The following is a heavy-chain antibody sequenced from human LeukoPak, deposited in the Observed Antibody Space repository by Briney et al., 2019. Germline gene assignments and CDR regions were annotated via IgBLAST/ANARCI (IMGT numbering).Heavy chain of an antibody. V-gene: IGHV3-23*01. CDR3: AKDGRGAAAEIPGDY. CDR1: GFTFSSYW. D-gene: IGHD6-13*01. J-gene: IGHJ4*02. Sequence: PGGSLRLSCAASGFTFSSYWMSWVRQAPGKGLEWVSAISGSGGSTYYADSVKGRFTISRDNSKNTLYLQMNSLRAEDTAVYYCAKDGRGAAAEIPGDYWGQGTLVTVSS. CDR2: ISGSGGST.